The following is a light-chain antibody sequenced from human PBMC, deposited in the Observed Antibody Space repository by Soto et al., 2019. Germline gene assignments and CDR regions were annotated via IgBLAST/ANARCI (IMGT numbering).Light chain of an antibody. Sequence: QSVLTQPPSASGTPGQRVTISRSGSSSNIGSNTVNWYQQLPKTAPKLLIYSNNQRPSGVPDRFSGSKSGTSASLAISGLQSEDEADFYCAAWDDSLNGLVFGGGTKLTVL. J-gene: IGLJ2*01. V-gene: IGLV1-44*01. CDR1: SSNIGSNT. CDR2: SNN. CDR3: AAWDDSLNGLV.